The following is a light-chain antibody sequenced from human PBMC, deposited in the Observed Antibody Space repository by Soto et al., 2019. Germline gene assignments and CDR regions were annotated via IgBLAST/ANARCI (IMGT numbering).Light chain of an antibody. CDR2: EAS. J-gene: IGKJ1*01. CDR1: QSIDTH. V-gene: IGKV1-39*01. CDR3: QQTYSPPAT. Sequence: DIRMTQSPSSLSASVGDRVTIACRASQSIDTHLNWYQQHPGKAPNALIYEASNLQSGVPSRFSGSGSGTDFTITISGLQPDDSATYYGQQTYSPPATFGQGTKVEIK.